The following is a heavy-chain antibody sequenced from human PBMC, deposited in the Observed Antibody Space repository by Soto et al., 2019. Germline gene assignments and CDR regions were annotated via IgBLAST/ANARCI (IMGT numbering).Heavy chain of an antibody. CDR2: IDWDDEDDDT. CDR1: GFSLRSSGIY. J-gene: IGHJ4*02. CDR3: ARYYYDTSGYDY. V-gene: IGHV2-70*01. Sequence: SGPTLVKPRKTLTLTCTFSGFSLRSSGIYVSWIRQPPGKALEWLALIDWDDEDDDTYYNSSLKTRLTISKDTSQNQVVLTMTNMDPVDTATYYCARYYYDTSGYDYWGQGILVTVSS. D-gene: IGHD3-22*01.